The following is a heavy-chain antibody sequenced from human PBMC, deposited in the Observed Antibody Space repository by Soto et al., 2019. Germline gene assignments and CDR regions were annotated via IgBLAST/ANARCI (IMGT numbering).Heavy chain of an antibody. J-gene: IGHJ5*02. CDR2: ISGSGGST. Sequence: GGSLILSCAASGFHFGGYSMSWVRQAPGKGLEWVSAISGSGGSTYYADSVKGRFTISRDNSKNTLYLQMNSLRAEDTAVYYCAKGPEEQWLVLVGWFDPWGQGTLVTVSS. CDR1: GFHFGGYS. CDR3: AKGPEEQWLVLVGWFDP. V-gene: IGHV3-23*01. D-gene: IGHD6-19*01.